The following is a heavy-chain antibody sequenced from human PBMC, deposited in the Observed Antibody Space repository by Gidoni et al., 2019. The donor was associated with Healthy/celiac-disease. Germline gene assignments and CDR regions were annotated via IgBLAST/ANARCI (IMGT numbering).Heavy chain of an antibody. Sequence: QVQLQESGPGLVKPSQTLSLPCPVPGGSIRSGGYSWSWIRQHPGKGLEWIGYIYDSGSTYYNPSLKSRVTISVDTSKNQFSLKLSSVTAADTAVYYCARGMGVRLTRRAARGFDYWGQGTLVTVSS. V-gene: IGHV4-31*03. CDR2: IYDSGST. CDR1: GGSIRSGGYS. J-gene: IGHJ4*02. CDR3: ARGMGVRLTRRAARGFDY. D-gene: IGHD6-6*01.